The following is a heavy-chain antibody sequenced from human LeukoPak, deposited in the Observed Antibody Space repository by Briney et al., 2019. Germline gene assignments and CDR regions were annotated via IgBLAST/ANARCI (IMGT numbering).Heavy chain of an antibody. Sequence: RGSLRLSCAASGFTFTKYWMTWVRQDPGKGLEWVANINQDGSERFYVDSVKGRFTISRDNAKNSLYLQMNSLGAEDTAVYYCARGLDCRSTSCYLDTWGQGTLVTVPS. CDR3: ARGLDCRSTSCYLDT. CDR1: GFTFTKYW. CDR2: INQDGSER. D-gene: IGHD2-2*01. V-gene: IGHV3-7*01. J-gene: IGHJ4*02.